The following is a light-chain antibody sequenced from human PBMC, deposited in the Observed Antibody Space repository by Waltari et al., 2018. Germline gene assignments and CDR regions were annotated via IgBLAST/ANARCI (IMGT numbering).Light chain of an antibody. J-gene: IGKJ3*01. V-gene: IGKV4-1*01. CDR3: QQYYSSPFT. CDR2: WAS. CDR1: QSVLYSSNNKNY. Sequence: DTVMSQSPYSLAVSLGDRATINCKSSQSVLYSSNNKNYLAWYQQKPGQPPKMLIYWASTRESGVPDRFSGSGSGTDFTLTISSLQAEDVAVYYCQQYYSSPFTFGPGTKVDIK.